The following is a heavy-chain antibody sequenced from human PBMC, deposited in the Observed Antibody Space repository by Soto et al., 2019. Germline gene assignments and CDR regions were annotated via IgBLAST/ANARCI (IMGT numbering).Heavy chain of an antibody. CDR2: ISSSSSYI. CDR1: GFTFSSYS. CDR3: AAGCNGGSYYSGFGY. J-gene: IGHJ4*02. Sequence: EVQLVESGGGLVKPGGSLRLSCAASGFTFSSYSMNWVRQAPGKGLEWVSSISSSSSYIYYADSVKGRFTISRDNAKNSLYLQMNTLRAEDTAVYYCAAGCNGGSYYSGFGYWGQGTLVTVAS. D-gene: IGHD2-15*01. V-gene: IGHV3-21*01.